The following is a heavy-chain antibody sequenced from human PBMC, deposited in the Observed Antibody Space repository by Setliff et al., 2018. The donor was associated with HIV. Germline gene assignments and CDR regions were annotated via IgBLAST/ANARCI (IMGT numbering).Heavy chain of an antibody. CDR1: GYSINSGFS. CDR3: ARPRRVRSRAWYWFDI. D-gene: IGHD6-19*01. J-gene: IGHJ5*02. CDR2: IYQSGSI. Sequence: PSETLSLTCAASGYSINSGFSRAWIRQPPGQGPQWIGSIYQSGSIYYNPSLQSRVTISVDSSKSQFSLNLFSVTAADTAVYYCARPRRVRSRAWYWFDIWGQGTLVTGSS. V-gene: IGHV4-38-2*01.